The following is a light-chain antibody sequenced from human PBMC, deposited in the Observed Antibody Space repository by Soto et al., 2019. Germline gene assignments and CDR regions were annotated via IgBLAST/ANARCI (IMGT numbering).Light chain of an antibody. CDR2: GSS. Sequence: EVVLTQSPGTRSLSPGERASLSCRASQSVSNNYLAWYQQKPGQSPKLLIFGSSDRATGIPDRFSGSGSGTDFTLTISRLEPEDIAVYYCQQYGSSPPYTFGQGTKLEIK. CDR1: QSVSNNY. CDR3: QQYGSSPPYT. J-gene: IGKJ2*01. V-gene: IGKV3-20*01.